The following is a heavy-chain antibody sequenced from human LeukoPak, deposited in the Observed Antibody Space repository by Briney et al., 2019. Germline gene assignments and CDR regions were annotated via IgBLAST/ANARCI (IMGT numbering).Heavy chain of an antibody. V-gene: IGHV3-74*01. J-gene: IGHJ5*02. CDR2: INSDGGGA. CDR3: ARGPRGWFDP. Sequence: GGSLRLSCAASGITFGNNWMHWVRQGPGKGLVWISRINSDGGGAIYADSVKGRFTVSRDNAKNTLYLQMNSLRAEDTAVYYCARGPRGWFDPWGQGTLVTVSS. CDR1: GITFGNNW.